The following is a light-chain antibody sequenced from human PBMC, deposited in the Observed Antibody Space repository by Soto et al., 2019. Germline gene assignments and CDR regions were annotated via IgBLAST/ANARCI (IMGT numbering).Light chain of an antibody. CDR1: SSDLAIYNY. CDR3: TAWDDSLNGRL. V-gene: IGLV2-14*01. J-gene: IGLJ2*01. Sequence: QSALTQPASVSGSPGQSITISCTGTSSDLAIYNYVSWYQQQPGKAPKLMIYQVTNRPSGVPDRFSGSKSGTSASLAISGLQSEDEADYYCTAWDDSLNGRLFGGGTKLTVL. CDR2: QVT.